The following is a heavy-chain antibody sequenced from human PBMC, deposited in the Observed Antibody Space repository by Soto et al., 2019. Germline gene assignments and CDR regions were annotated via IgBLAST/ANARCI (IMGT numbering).Heavy chain of an antibody. CDR1: GGSFSGYY. CDR3: ARGTPKFAGHRLVYFDY. V-gene: IGHV4-34*01. D-gene: IGHD6-6*01. J-gene: IGHJ4*02. Sequence: QVQLQQWGAGLLKPSETLSLTCAVYGGSFSGYYWSWIRQPPGKGLEWIGEINHSGSTNYNPSLKSRVTISVDTSKNQFSLKLSSVTAADTAVYYCARGTPKFAGHRLVYFDYWGQGTLVTVSS. CDR2: INHSGST.